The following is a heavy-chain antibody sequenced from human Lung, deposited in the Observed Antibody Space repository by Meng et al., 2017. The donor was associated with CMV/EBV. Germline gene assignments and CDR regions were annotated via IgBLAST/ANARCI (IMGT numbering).Heavy chain of an antibody. CDR1: GFTFSSYT. J-gene: IGHJ4*02. Sequence: GGSXRLXCAASGFTFSSYTMNWVRQAPGKGLEWVSYISSSGSTKYYADSLRGRFTVSRDNAKNSLFLQMNSLRADDTAVYYCARSLFDSNDPFDYSGQGTVVTVSS. CDR2: ISSSGSTK. V-gene: IGHV3-48*04. D-gene: IGHD3-22*01. CDR3: ARSLFDSNDPFDY.